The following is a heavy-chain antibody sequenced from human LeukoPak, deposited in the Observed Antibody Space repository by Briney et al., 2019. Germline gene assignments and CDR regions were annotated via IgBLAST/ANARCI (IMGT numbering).Heavy chain of an antibody. Sequence: PSETLSLTCTVSGGFISTYYWSWIRQPPGKGLEWIGYFYYSGNTNYNPSLRSRVTISVDTSKNQFSLKLSSVTAADTAVYYCARAGPVATSAYYFDYWGQGTLVTVSS. CDR1: GGFISTYY. J-gene: IGHJ4*02. CDR2: FYYSGNT. V-gene: IGHV4-59*01. CDR3: ARAGPVATSAYYFDY. D-gene: IGHD1-1*01.